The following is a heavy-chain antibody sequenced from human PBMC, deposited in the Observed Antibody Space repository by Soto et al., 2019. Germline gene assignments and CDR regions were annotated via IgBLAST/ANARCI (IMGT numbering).Heavy chain of an antibody. J-gene: IGHJ4*02. V-gene: IGHV3-21*01. CDR3: ARDLYRNLPDY. D-gene: IGHD1-1*01. CDR2: ISSSGSI. Sequence: GGSKRLSCAASGFTFSNYNLNWVRQATGQGLEWVSSISSSGSIYYADSVKGRFTISRDNVKNSLYLQMNSLRAEDTAAYYCARDLYRNLPDYWGQGTLVTVSS. CDR1: GFTFSNYN.